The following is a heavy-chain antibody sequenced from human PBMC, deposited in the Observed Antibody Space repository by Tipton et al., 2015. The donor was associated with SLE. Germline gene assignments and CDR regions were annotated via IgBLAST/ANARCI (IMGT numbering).Heavy chain of an antibody. CDR3: ARFIAAAGILY. J-gene: IGHJ4*02. CDR1: GGSISSSSYY. Sequence: LRLSCTVSGGSISSSSYYWGWIRQPPGKGLEWIGRIYYSGSSYYNPSLKSRVTISVDTSKNQFSLKLSSVTAADTAVYYCARFIAAAGILYWGQGTLVTASS. CDR2: IYYSGSS. D-gene: IGHD6-13*01. V-gene: IGHV4-39*07.